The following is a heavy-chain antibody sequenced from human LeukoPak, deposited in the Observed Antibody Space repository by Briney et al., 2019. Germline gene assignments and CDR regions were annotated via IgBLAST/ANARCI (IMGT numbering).Heavy chain of an antibody. J-gene: IGHJ3*01. Sequence: GGSLKLSCAASGFTFSSYTMNWVRQAPGKGLEWVSLISSRSSHIYYADSVKGRFTISRDNAKNSLYLQMNSLRAEDTAVYYCAREIYTARDAAFDLWGQGTMVTVSS. V-gene: IGHV3-21*01. CDR1: GFTFSSYT. D-gene: IGHD4-11*01. CDR2: ISSRSSHI. CDR3: AREIYTARDAAFDL.